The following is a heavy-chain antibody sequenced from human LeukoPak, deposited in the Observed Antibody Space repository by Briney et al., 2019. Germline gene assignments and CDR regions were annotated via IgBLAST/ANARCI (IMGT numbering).Heavy chain of an antibody. V-gene: IGHV4-59*08. D-gene: IGHD5-18*01. J-gene: IGHJ4*02. CDR3: ASGERGYSYGPLDY. CDR1: GGSIRSYY. CDR2: IFYAGST. Sequence: SETLSLTCTVSGGSIRSYYWSWIRQPPGKGLEWIGYIFYAGSTTFNPSLKSRVTISIDTSKNQFSLKLNSVTAADTAVYYCASGERGYSYGPLDYWGQGTLVTVSS.